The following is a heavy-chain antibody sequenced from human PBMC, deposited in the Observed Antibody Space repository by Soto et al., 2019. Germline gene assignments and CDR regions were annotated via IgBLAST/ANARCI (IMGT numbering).Heavy chain of an antibody. CDR2: ITSAGST. V-gene: IGHV3-23*01. D-gene: IGHD6-19*01. CDR1: GSTFSNYA. J-gene: IGHJ4*02. CDR3: AKTDKFHSQSSGWANRFDS. Sequence: EVQLLESGGDLAQPGGSLRLICAASGSTFSNYAMTWVRQSPGKGMEWVSTITSAGSTSYGDTVNGRFTIYTDNSKSTLYLQMNSLGAADTAVYYCAKTDKFHSQSSGWANRFDSWGQGTLVTVSS.